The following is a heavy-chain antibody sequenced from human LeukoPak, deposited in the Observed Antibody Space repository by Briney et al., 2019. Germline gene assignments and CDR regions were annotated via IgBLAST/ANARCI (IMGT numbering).Heavy chain of an antibody. Sequence: PGGSLRLSCAASGFTFSSYSMNWVRQAPGKGLEWVSSISSSSSYIYYADSVKGRFTISRDNAKNSLYLQMNSLRADDAALYYCARRGTDRSFDYWGQGTRVTVSS. D-gene: IGHD1-1*01. V-gene: IGHV3-21*04. CDR1: GFTFSSYS. CDR2: ISSSSSYI. J-gene: IGHJ4*02. CDR3: ARRGTDRSFDY.